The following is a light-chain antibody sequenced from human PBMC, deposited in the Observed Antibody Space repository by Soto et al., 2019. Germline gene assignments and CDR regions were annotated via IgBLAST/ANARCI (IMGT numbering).Light chain of an antibody. J-gene: IGKJ3*01. CDR1: QSVSSSY. CDR2: GAS. CDR3: QHYGTSAL. Sequence: EIVLTQSPGTLSLSPGERATLSCKASQSVSSSYLAWYQQKPGQAPRLLIYGASNRATGIPDRFSVSASGTDFTLAISRLEPEDFAVYYCQHYGTSALFGPGTKADIK. V-gene: IGKV3-20*01.